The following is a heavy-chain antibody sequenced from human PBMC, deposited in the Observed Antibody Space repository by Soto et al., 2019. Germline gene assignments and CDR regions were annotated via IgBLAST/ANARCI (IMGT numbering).Heavy chain of an antibody. J-gene: IGHJ6*02. Sequence: GGSLRLSCAASGFTFSSYAMSWVRQAPGKGLEWVSAISGSGGSTYYADSVKGRFTISRDNSKNTLYLQMNSLRAEDTAVYYCAKAGTTDRHYYYYGMDVWDQGTTVTVSS. CDR1: GFTFSSYA. V-gene: IGHV3-23*01. CDR3: AKAGTTDRHYYYYGMDV. D-gene: IGHD1-7*01. CDR2: ISGSGGST.